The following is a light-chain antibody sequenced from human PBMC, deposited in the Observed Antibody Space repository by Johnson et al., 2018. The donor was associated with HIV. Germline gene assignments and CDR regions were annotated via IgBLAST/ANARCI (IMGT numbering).Light chain of an antibody. CDR3: GAWDTSLSVLYV. CDR2: DNN. V-gene: IGLV1-51*01. J-gene: IGLJ1*01. Sequence: QSALTQPPSVSAAPGQTVTISCSGSSSNVGSSFVSWYRQVPGTAPKLLIYDNNKRPSGIPDRLSGSKSGTSATIGITGLQTGDEADYYCGAWDTSLSVLYVFGTGTKVTVL. CDR1: SSNVGSSF.